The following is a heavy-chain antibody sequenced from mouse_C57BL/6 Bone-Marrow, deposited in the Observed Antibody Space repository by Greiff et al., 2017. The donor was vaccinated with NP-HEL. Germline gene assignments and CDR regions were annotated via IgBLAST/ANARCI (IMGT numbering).Heavy chain of an antibody. J-gene: IGHJ1*03. V-gene: IGHV5-9*01. D-gene: IGHD1-1*01. Sequence: EVKLVESGGGLVKPGGSLKLSCAASGFTFSSYTMSWVRQTPEKRLEWVATISGGGGNTYYPDSVKGRFTISRDNAKNTLYLQMSSLRSEDTALYYCALTTVAYWYFDVWGTGTTVTVSS. CDR2: ISGGGGNT. CDR3: ALTTVAYWYFDV. CDR1: GFTFSSYT.